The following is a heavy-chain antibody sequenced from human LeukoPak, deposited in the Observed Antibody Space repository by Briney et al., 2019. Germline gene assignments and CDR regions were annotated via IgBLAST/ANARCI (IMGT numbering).Heavy chain of an antibody. J-gene: IGHJ4*02. D-gene: IGHD6-19*01. V-gene: IGHV3-21*01. CDR1: GFTLSSYS. CDR3: ARAKVRQWLEYYFDY. Sequence: PGGSLRLSRAASGFTLSSYSMNWVRPAPGKGLEWVSSISSSSSYIYYADSVKGRFTISRDNAKNSLYLQMNSLRAEDTAVYYCARAKVRQWLEYYFDYWGQGALVTVSS. CDR2: ISSSSSYI.